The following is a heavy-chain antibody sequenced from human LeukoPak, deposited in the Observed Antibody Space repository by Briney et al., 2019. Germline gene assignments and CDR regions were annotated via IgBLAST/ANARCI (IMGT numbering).Heavy chain of an antibody. V-gene: IGHV1-2*02. Sequence: GASVKVSCKASGYTFTGYYMHWVRQAPGQGLEWMGWINPNSGGTNYAQKFQGRVTMTRDTSISTAYMELSRLRSDDTAVYYCARVGIAVAGTPFDYWGQGTLVTVSS. J-gene: IGHJ4*02. CDR3: ARVGIAVAGTPFDY. CDR1: GYTFTGYY. CDR2: INPNSGGT. D-gene: IGHD6-19*01.